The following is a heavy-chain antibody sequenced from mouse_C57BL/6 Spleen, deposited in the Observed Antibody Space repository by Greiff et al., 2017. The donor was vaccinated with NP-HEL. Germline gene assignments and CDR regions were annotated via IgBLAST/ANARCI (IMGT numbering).Heavy chain of an antibody. V-gene: IGHV2-2*01. CDR2: IWSGGST. CDR3: ARQINYYYGSSGYFDV. Sequence: VKLVESGPGLVQPSQSLSITCTVSGFSLTSYGVHWVRQSPGKGLEWLGVIWSGGSTDYNAAFISRLSISKDNSKSQVFFKMNSLQADDTAIYYCARQINYYYGSSGYFDVWGTGTTVTVSS. D-gene: IGHD1-1*01. CDR1: GFSLTSYG. J-gene: IGHJ1*03.